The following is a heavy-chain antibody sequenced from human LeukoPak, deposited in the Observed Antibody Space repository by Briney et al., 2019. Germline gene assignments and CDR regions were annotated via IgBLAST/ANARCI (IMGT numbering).Heavy chain of an antibody. Sequence: GGSLRLSCAASGFTFSSYWMHWVRQAPGKGLVWVSRINSDGSSTSYADSVKGRFTISRDNAKNTLYLQMNSLRAEDTAVYYCARGPNSSGFLFYWGQGTLVTVSS. CDR3: ARGPNSSGFLFY. CDR2: INSDGSST. V-gene: IGHV3-74*01. D-gene: IGHD3-22*01. J-gene: IGHJ4*02. CDR1: GFTFSSYW.